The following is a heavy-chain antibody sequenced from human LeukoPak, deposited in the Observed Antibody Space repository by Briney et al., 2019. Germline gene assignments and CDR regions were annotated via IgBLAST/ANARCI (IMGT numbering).Heavy chain of an antibody. V-gene: IGHV3-21*01. CDR1: GFTFSSYT. J-gene: IGHJ4*02. Sequence: GGSLRLSCAASGFTFSSYTVNWVRQAPGKGLEWVSSISSSSSYIYYADSVRGRFTISRDNAKNSLYLQMSSLRAEDTAVYYCARDLGAAAGQTTVFDYWGQGTLVTVSS. D-gene: IGHD6-13*01. CDR2: ISSSSSYI. CDR3: ARDLGAAAGQTTVFDY.